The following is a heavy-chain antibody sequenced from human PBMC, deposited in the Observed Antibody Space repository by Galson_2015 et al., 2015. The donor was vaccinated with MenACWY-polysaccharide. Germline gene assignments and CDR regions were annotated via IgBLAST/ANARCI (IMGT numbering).Heavy chain of an antibody. D-gene: IGHD1-26*01. CDR1: GFTFSSYG. CDR2: ISGSGGST. CDR3: AKDLRVGATAGSELDF. V-gene: IGHV3-23*01. Sequence: SLRLSCAASGFTFSSYGMSWVRQAPGTGLEWVSSISGSGGSTLYADSVKGRFTISRDNSKNKLSLQVNSLRAEDTDKYYCAKDLRVGATAGSELDFWGQGTLVTVSS. J-gene: IGHJ4*02.